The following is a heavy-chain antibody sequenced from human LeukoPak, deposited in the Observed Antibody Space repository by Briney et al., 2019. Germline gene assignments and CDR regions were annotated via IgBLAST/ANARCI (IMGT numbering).Heavy chain of an antibody. CDR3: ARQKTLAYCGGDCYSTFDY. Sequence: SETLSLTCTVSGGSISSYYWSWIRQPPGKGLEWIGYIYYSGSTNYNPSLKSRVTISVDTSKNQFSLKLSSVTAADTAVYYCARQKTLAYCGGDCYSTFDYWGQGTLVTVSS. CDR2: IYYSGST. CDR1: GGSISSYY. J-gene: IGHJ4*02. D-gene: IGHD2-21*02. V-gene: IGHV4-59*08.